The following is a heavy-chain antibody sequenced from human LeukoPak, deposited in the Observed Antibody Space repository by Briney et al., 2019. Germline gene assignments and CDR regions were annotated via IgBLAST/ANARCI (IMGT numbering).Heavy chain of an antibody. CDR3: ASLGIAAAGTIDY. CDR1: GFTFSSYS. D-gene: IGHD6-13*01. V-gene: IGHV3-21*01. J-gene: IGHJ4*02. CDR2: ISSSSSYI. Sequence: GGSLRLSCAASGFTFSSYSMNWVRQAPGKGLEWVSSISSSSSYIYYADSVKGRFTISRVNAKNSLYLQMNSLRAEDTAVYYCASLGIAAAGTIDYWGQGTLVTVSS.